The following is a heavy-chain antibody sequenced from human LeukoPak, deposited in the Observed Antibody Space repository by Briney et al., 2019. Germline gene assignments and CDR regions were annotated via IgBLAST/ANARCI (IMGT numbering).Heavy chain of an antibody. J-gene: IGHJ4*02. Sequence: SETLSLTCTVSGGSISSSSYYWGWIRQPPGKGLEWIGSIYYSGSTYYNPSLKSRVTTSVDTSKNQFSLKLSSVTAADTAVYYCARHRRFMGYFDYWGQGTLVTVSS. V-gene: IGHV4-39*01. CDR2: IYYSGST. CDR3: ARHRRFMGYFDY. CDR1: GGSISSSSYY. D-gene: IGHD3-10*01.